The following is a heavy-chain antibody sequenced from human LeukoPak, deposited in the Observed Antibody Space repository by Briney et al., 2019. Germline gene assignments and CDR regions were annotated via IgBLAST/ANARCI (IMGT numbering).Heavy chain of an antibody. CDR3: ARGLGVGAAEIDY. V-gene: IGHV4-59*01. Sequence: PSETLSLTCTVSNGPINTYQWSWIRQPPGKGLEWIGYIYYSGSTNYNPSLKSRVTISVDTSKNQFSLKLSSVTAADTAVYYCARGLGVGAAEIDYWGQGTLVTVSS. CDR1: NGPINTYQ. CDR2: IYYSGST. D-gene: IGHD1-26*01. J-gene: IGHJ4*02.